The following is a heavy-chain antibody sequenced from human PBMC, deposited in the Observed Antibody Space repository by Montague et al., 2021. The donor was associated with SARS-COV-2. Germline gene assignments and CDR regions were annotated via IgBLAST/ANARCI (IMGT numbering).Heavy chain of an antibody. CDR1: GGSISTGRYF. CDR2: ISTSGST. CDR3: TSGGSKFGSEFDY. D-gene: IGHD3-10*01. V-gene: IGHV4-61*02. Sequence: TLSLTCTVSGGSISTGRYFWSWIRQPAGKGLEWIGWISTSGSTHYSPSLKSRVTISVDTSKNQFSLKLDSMTAADTALYYCTSGGSKFGSEFDYWGQGTLVTVSS. J-gene: IGHJ4*02.